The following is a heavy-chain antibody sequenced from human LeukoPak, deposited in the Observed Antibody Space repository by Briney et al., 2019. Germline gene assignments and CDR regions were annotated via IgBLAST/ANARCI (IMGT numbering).Heavy chain of an antibody. Sequence: WESLKISCQGSGYSFTSYWIGWVRQMPGKGLGWMGIMYLGESDTRYSPSFQGQVTISADKSINTVYLQWSSLKASDPDMYYCARHSRGAGDGFDYWGQGTLVTVSS. J-gene: IGHJ4*02. V-gene: IGHV5-51*01. D-gene: IGHD2-21*02. CDR3: ARHSRGAGDGFDY. CDR1: GYSFTSYW. CDR2: MYLGESDT.